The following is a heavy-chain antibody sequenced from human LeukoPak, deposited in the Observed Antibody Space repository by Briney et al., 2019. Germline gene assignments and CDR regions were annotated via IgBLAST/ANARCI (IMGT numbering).Heavy chain of an antibody. D-gene: IGHD3-22*01. V-gene: IGHV1-18*01. J-gene: IGHJ4*02. CDR2: ISAYNGNT. CDR3: ARESYYDSSAYGEY. Sequence: GESLKISCKGSGYSFTSYGISWVRQAPGQGLEWMGWISAYNGNTNYAQKLQGRVTMTTDTSTSTAYMELRSLRSDDTAVYYCARESYYDSSAYGEYWGQGTLVTVSS. CDR1: GYSFTSYG.